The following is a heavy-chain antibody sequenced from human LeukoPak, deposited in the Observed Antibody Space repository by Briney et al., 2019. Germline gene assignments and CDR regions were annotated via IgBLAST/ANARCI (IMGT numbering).Heavy chain of an antibody. CDR1: GFTFDDYA. J-gene: IGHJ4*02. Sequence: GGSLRLSCAASGFTFDDYAMHWVRQGPGKSLEWVSLINENGDIAYYGDSVRGRFTVSRDNAKNSLYLQMNSLTTEDAALYYCAKARWEPNFDYWGQGTLVTVSS. CDR3: AKARWEPNFDY. CDR2: INENGDIA. V-gene: IGHV3-43*02. D-gene: IGHD1-26*01.